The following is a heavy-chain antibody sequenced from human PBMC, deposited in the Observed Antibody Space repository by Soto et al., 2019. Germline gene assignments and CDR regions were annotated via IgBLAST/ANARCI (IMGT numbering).Heavy chain of an antibody. V-gene: IGHV4-34*01. Sequence: SETLSLTCAVYGGSFSGYYWSWIRQPPGKGLEWIGEVNHSGSTNYNPSLKSRVTISVDTSKNQFSLKLSSVTAADTAVYYCARGNSSSPPVYWGQGTLVTVSS. CDR1: GGSFSGYY. CDR3: ARGNSSSPPVY. D-gene: IGHD6-6*01. J-gene: IGHJ4*02. CDR2: VNHSGST.